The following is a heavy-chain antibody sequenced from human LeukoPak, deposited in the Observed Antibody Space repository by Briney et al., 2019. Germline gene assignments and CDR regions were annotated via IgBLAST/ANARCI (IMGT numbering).Heavy chain of an antibody. D-gene: IGHD3-9*01. J-gene: IGHJ6*02. Sequence: GGSLRLSCAASGFTFSSYAVHWVRQAPGKGLESVAVISYDGSNKYYADSVKGRFTISRDNSKNTLYLQMNSLRAEDTAVYYCARDYEYYDILTGYSSGAYYYYYGMDVWGQGTTVTVSS. CDR2: ISYDGSNK. CDR1: GFTFSSYA. CDR3: ARDYEYYDILTGYSSGAYYYYYGMDV. V-gene: IGHV3-30*04.